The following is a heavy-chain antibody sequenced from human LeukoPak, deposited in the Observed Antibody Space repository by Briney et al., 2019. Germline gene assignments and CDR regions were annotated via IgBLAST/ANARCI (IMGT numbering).Heavy chain of an antibody. V-gene: IGHV3-74*01. D-gene: IGHD3-10*01. CDR1: GFTFSSYW. CDR2: INSDGSST. Sequence: GGSLGLSCAASGFTFSSYWMHWVRQALGKGLVWVSRINSDGSSTSYADSVKGRFTISRDNAKNTLYLQMNSLRAEDTAVYYCARESEYYGSGSLQRYYYYGMDVWGKGTTVTVSS. CDR3: ARESEYYGSGSLQRYYYYGMDV. J-gene: IGHJ6*04.